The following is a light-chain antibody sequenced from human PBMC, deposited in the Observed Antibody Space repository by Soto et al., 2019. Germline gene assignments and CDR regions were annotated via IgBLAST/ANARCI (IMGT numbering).Light chain of an antibody. CDR2: GAS. J-gene: IGKJ1*01. V-gene: IGKV3-15*01. CDR3: QQYNNWPPVT. Sequence: EIVMTQSPATLSVSPGERATLSCRASQSVSSNLAWYQQKPGQAPRLLIYGASTRATGIPARFSGSGSGTEFTLAISSLQSEDFAVYYCQQYNNWPPVTFGQGTKVDIK. CDR1: QSVSSN.